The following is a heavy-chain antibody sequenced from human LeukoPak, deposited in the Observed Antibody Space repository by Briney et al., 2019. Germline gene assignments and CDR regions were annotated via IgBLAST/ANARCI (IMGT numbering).Heavy chain of an antibody. CDR1: GGSFSGYY. CDR3: ARHWGGSYRHADAFDI. V-gene: IGHV4-34*01. J-gene: IGHJ3*02. CDR2: INHSGST. Sequence: KPSETLSLTCAVYGGSFSGYYWSWIRQPPGKGLEWIGEINHSGSTNYNPSLKSRVTISVDTSKNQFSLKLSSVTAADTAVYYCARHWGGSYRHADAFDIWGQGTMVTVSS. D-gene: IGHD1-26*01.